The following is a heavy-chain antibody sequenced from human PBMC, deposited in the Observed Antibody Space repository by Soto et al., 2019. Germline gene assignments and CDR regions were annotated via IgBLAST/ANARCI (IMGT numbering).Heavy chain of an antibody. CDR2: ISSSSTYI. CDR1: GFTFSNYN. CDR3: ARDRYRSSWIDY. V-gene: IGHV3-21*06. J-gene: IGHJ4*02. Sequence: GGSLRLSCAASGFTFSNYNMNWVRQAPGKGLEWVSSISSSSTYIYYADSVKGRFTISRDNAKNSLYLQINSLRAEDTAVYYCARDRYRSSWIDYWGQGTLVTVS. D-gene: IGHD6-13*01.